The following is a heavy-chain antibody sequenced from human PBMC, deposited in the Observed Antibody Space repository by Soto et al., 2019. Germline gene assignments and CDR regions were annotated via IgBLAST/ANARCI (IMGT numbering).Heavy chain of an antibody. J-gene: IGHJ5*02. V-gene: IGHV4-59*01. Sequence: PSETLSLTCAVYGGSFSGYYWSWIRQPPGNGLEWIGYIYYSGSTNYNPSLKSRVTISVDTSKNQFSLKLSSVTAADTAVYYCARARQYYDCELDPWGQGTLVTVSS. CDR1: GGSFSGYY. D-gene: IGHD3-22*01. CDR2: IYYSGST. CDR3: ARARQYYDCELDP.